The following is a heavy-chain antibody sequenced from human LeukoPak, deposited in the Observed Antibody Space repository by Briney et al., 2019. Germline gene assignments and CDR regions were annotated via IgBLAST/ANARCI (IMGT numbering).Heavy chain of an antibody. D-gene: IGHD2-2*01. CDR1: GFTFSDYY. CDR3: AKSFRSTSLDY. Sequence: GGSLRLSCAASGFTFSDYYMSWVRQAPGKGLEWISGISGSGDSTYYADSVKGRFTISRDNSRNTLYLQMNSLRAGDTAVYYCAKSFRSTSLDYWGQGTLVTVSS. J-gene: IGHJ4*02. V-gene: IGHV3-23*01. CDR2: ISGSGDST.